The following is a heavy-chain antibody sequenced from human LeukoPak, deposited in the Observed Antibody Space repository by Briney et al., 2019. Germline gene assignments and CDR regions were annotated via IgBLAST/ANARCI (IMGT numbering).Heavy chain of an antibody. D-gene: IGHD2-2*01. CDR2: IYPGDSDI. Sequence: GESLKISCEGSGYSFTSSWIGWVRQMPGKGLEWMGIIYPGDSDIRYSPSFQGQVTISADKSITTAYLQWSSLKASDTAIYYCARDCSSTSCYSNHGMDVWGKGTTVTVSS. CDR3: ARDCSSTSCYSNHGMDV. V-gene: IGHV5-51*01. CDR1: GYSFTSSW. J-gene: IGHJ6*04.